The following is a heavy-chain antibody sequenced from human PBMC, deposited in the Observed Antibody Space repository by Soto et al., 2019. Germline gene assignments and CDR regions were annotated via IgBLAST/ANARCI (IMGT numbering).Heavy chain of an antibody. D-gene: IGHD4-17*01. CDR3: VRAQRDYPHLDS. V-gene: IGHV4-30-4*01. Sequence: SETLSLTGTVSGGAFRSADYCWIWIRQPPGKGLEWIGYIYYSGSTYYNPSLRSRLTISLDKSKRQFSLKLSSVTAADTAVHSCVRAQRDYPHLDSWGQGTLVT. CDR1: GGAFRSADYC. J-gene: IGHJ4*02. CDR2: IYYSGST.